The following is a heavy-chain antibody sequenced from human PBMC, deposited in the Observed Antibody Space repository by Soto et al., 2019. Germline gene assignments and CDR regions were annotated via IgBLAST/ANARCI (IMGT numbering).Heavy chain of an antibody. D-gene: IGHD1-20*01. CDR2: ISAYNGNT. J-gene: IGHJ4*02. CDR3: ARDRRYITGTTQIDY. Sequence: QVQLVQSGAEVKKPGASVKVSCKASGYTFTSYGISWVRQAPGQGLEWMGWISAYNGNTNYAQKLQGRVTMTTDTSXITAYMELRSLRSDDTAVYYCARDRRYITGTTQIDYWGQGTLVTVSS. CDR1: GYTFTSYG. V-gene: IGHV1-18*01.